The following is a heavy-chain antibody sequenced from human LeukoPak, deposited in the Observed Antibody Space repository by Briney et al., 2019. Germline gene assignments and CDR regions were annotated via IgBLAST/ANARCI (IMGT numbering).Heavy chain of an antibody. Sequence: PGGSLRLSCAAPGFTFSSYGMHWVRQAPGKGLEWVAFIRYDGSNKYYADSVKGRFTISRDNSKNTLYLQMNSLRAEDTAVYYCAKVGYDFQPRMTLGSYYFDYWGQGTLVTVSS. CDR2: IRYDGSNK. CDR3: AKVGYDFQPRMTLGSYYFDY. CDR1: GFTFSSYG. J-gene: IGHJ4*02. D-gene: IGHD5-12*01. V-gene: IGHV3-30*02.